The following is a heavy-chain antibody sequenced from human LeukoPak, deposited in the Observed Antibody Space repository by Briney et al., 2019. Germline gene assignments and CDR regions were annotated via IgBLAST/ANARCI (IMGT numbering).Heavy chain of an antibody. CDR3: ARGHTILAY. J-gene: IGHJ4*02. D-gene: IGHD3-3*01. CDR2: IKQDGSEK. V-gene: IGHV3-7*01. Sequence: GSLRLSCAASGLTFSSYWMTWVRQAPGRGLEWVASIKQDGSEKYYVDPVKGRFTISRDNAKDSLYLQMNSLRVEDTAVYYCARGHTILAYWGQGTLVTVSA. CDR1: GLTFSSYW.